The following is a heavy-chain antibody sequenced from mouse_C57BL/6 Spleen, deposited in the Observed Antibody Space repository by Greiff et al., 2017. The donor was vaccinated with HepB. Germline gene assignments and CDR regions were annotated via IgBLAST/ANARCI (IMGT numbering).Heavy chain of an antibody. D-gene: IGHD2-4*01. V-gene: IGHV5-17*01. CDR2: ISSGSSTI. CDR1: GFTFSDYG. Sequence: EVMLVESGGGLVKPGGSLKLSCAASGFTFSDYGMHWVRQAPEKGLEWVAYISSGSSTIYYADTVKGRFTISRDNAKNTLFLQMTSLRSEDTAMYYCAKGPPYDYDGAWFAYWGQGTLVTVSA. J-gene: IGHJ3*01. CDR3: AKGPPYDYDGAWFAY.